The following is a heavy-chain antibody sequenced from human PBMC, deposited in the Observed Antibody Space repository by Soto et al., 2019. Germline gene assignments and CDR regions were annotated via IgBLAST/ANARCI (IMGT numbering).Heavy chain of an antibody. J-gene: IGHJ5*02. CDR2: IYYSGLR. CDR1: GGSISSYY. CDR3: ATSNTTCPGCYS. Sequence: SETLSLTCTVSGGSISSYYWSWIRQPPGKGLEWIGYIYYSGLRHYRASLQSRLTMSVETSKNQFSLNLTSVTAADTAIYYCATSNTTCPGCYSWGQGTLVTVSS. D-gene: IGHD1-26*01. V-gene: IGHV4-59*01.